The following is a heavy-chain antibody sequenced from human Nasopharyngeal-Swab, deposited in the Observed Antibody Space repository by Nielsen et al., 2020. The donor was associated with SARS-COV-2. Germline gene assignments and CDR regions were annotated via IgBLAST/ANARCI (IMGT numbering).Heavy chain of an antibody. Sequence: GGSLRLSCAASGFTFSSYAMSWVRQAPGKGLEWVSAISGSGGSTYYADSVKGRFTISRDNSKNTLYLQMNSLRAEDTAVYYCAKGASSGWYGGYYMDVWGKGTTVTVS. V-gene: IGHV3-23*01. CDR1: GFTFSSYA. D-gene: IGHD6-19*01. CDR3: AKGASSGWYGGYYMDV. J-gene: IGHJ6*03. CDR2: ISGSGGST.